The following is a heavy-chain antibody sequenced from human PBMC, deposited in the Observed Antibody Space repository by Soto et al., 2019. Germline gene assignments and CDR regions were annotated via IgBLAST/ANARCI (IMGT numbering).Heavy chain of an antibody. CDR1: GFTFSSYA. V-gene: IGHV3-23*01. D-gene: IGHD6-19*01. CDR3: AKPAVAGPAYYSSDY. J-gene: IGHJ4*02. CDR2: ISNSGGGT. Sequence: GGSLRLSCAASGFTFSSYAMTWVRQAPGKGLEWVSGISNSGGGTYYADSVKGRFTISRDNSKNTLYLQMNSLRAEDTAVYYCAKPAVAGPAYYSSDYWGQATLVPFSS.